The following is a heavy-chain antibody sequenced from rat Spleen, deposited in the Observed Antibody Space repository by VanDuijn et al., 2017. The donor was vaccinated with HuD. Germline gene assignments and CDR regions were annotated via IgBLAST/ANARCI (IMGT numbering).Heavy chain of an antibody. D-gene: IGHD1-9*01. CDR2: ISYGDSSGHSST. J-gene: IGHJ2*01. CDR3: AKRHYGYTDYFDY. CDR1: GFTFSDFY. V-gene: IGHV5-29*01. Sequence: EVQLVESDGGLVQPGRSLKLSCAASGFTFSDFYMAWVRQAPTKGLEWVATISYGDSSGHSSTYYRDSVKGRFTISRDNAKSTLSLQMDSLRSEDTATYYCAKRHYGYTDYFDYWGQGVMVTVSS.